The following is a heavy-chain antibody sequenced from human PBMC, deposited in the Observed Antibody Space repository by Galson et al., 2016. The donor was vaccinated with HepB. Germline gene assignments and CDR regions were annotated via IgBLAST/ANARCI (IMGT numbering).Heavy chain of an antibody. CDR3: ARRNDGGGYAYYFDY. CDR2: ISDPGGTT. CDR1: GFFFSSYA. J-gene: IGHJ4*02. Sequence: LRLSCAASGFFFSSYAMSWFRQAPGRGLEWVSTISDPGGTTYSTSVKGRFIISRDNSMDTLYIQMNSLRAEDTAIYYCARRNDGGGYAYYFDYWGQGALVTVSS. D-gene: IGHD2-2*01. V-gene: IGHV3-23*01.